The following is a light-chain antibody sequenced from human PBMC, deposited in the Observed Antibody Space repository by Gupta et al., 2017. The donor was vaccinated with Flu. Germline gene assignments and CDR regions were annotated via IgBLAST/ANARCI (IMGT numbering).Light chain of an antibody. J-gene: IGKJ2*02. CDR1: QSGLDSSNNYNY. V-gene: IGKV4-1*01. Sequence: DIVLTQSPYSLAVSLGERATINCKSSQSGLDSSNNYNYLAWYQQKPGQPPKLLIYWASTRESGVPGSFSGRGSETXFTLTSXSRQAEDGAVYYCQQEDSTPCTFGXGTKVEIK. CDR2: WAS. CDR3: QQEDSTPCT.